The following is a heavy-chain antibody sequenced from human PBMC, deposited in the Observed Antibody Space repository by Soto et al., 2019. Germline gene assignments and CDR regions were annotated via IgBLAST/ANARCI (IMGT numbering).Heavy chain of an antibody. D-gene: IGHD2-21*02. J-gene: IGHJ6*02. Sequence: SETLSLTCPVSGCSISGYYWSWIRQPPGKGLEWIGYMYNTGSTVYNPSFKSRVTISVDTSKNQFSLKLNSVTAADTAVYYCARDLWGYCGTDCYPLDVWGQGTTVTVS. CDR2: MYNTGST. CDR3: ARDLWGYCGTDCYPLDV. CDR1: GCSISGYY. V-gene: IGHV4-59*01.